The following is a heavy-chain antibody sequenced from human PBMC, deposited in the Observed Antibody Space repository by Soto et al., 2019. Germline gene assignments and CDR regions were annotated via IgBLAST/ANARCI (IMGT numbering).Heavy chain of an antibody. CDR3: ARDGHLYDFWSGYSCFDY. CDR2: IWYDGSNK. J-gene: IGHJ4*02. V-gene: IGHV3-33*01. Sequence: GGSLRLSCAASGFTFSSYGMHWVRQAPGKGLEWVAVIWYDGSNKYYADSVKGRFTISRDNSKNTLYLQMNSLRAEDTAVYYCARDGHLYDFWSGYSCFDYWRQGTLVTVSS. CDR1: GFTFSSYG. D-gene: IGHD3-3*01.